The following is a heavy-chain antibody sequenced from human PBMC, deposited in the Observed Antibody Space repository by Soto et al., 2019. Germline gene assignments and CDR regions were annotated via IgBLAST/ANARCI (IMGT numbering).Heavy chain of an antibody. CDR2: IIPIFGTA. V-gene: IGHV1-69*01. CDR1: GGTFSSYA. CDR3: ARDGAGSTRFNYYYYYGMDV. Sequence: QVQLVQSGAEVKKPGSSVKVSCKASGGTFSSYAISWVRQAPGQGLEWMGGIIPIFGTANYAQKFQGRVTITAEESTSTAYMELSSLRSEDTAVYYCARDGAGSTRFNYYYYYGMDVWGQGTTVTVSS. D-gene: IGHD2-2*01. J-gene: IGHJ6*02.